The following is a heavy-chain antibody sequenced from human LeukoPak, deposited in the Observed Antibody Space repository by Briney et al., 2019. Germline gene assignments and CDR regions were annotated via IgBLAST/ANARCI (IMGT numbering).Heavy chain of an antibody. J-gene: IGHJ4*02. Sequence: GGSLRLSCAASGFTFSSYAMSWVRQPPGKGLEWVSAISGSGGSTYYADSVKGRFTISRDNSKNTLYLQMNSLRAEDTAVYYCAKGITVTTGGSYWGQGTLVTVSS. CDR1: GFTFSSYA. D-gene: IGHD4-17*01. CDR2: ISGSGGST. CDR3: AKGITVTTGGSY. V-gene: IGHV3-23*01.